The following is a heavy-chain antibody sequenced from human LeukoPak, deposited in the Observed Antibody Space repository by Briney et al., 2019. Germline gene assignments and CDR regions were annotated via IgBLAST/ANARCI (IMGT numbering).Heavy chain of an antibody. V-gene: IGHV1-69*04. J-gene: IGHJ6*02. D-gene: IGHD6-19*01. Sequence: SVKVSCKASGYTFTGYYMHWVRQAPGQGLEWMGRIIPILGIANYAQKFQGRVTITADKSTSTAYMELSSLRSEDTAVYYCARDPTYQTTIAVAGRESYYYYGMDVWDQGTTVTVSS. CDR3: ARDPTYQTTIAVAGRESYYYYGMDV. CDR1: GYTFTGYY. CDR2: IIPILGIA.